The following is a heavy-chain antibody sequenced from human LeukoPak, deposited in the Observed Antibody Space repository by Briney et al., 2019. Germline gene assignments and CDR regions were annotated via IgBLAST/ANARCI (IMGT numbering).Heavy chain of an antibody. V-gene: IGHV3-23*01. CDR2: ISGGGGST. D-gene: IGHD3-16*02. Sequence: GGFLRLSCVASGFTFCSYAMSWVRQAPGKGLEWGSAISGGGGSTYYADSVKGRFTISRDNSKNTLYLQMNSLRAEDTAVYYCARGRSYDYVWGSYRPLYYWGQGTLVTVSS. J-gene: IGHJ4*02. CDR3: ARGRSYDYVWGSYRPLYY. CDR1: GFTFCSYA.